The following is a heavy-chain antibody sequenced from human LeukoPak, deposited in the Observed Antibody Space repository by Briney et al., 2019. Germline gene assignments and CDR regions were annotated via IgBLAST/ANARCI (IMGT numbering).Heavy chain of an antibody. CDR2: ISNSGGST. J-gene: IGHJ4*02. CDR3: AKDKDLGS. CDR1: GFTFSSYA. V-gene: IGHV3-23*01. Sequence: GGSLRLSCAASGFTFSSYAMTWVRQAPGKGLEWVSTISNSGGSTYYADSVKGRFTISRDNSKNTLYLHMNSLRDEDTAVYYCAKDKDLGSWGQGTLVTVSS. D-gene: IGHD2-15*01.